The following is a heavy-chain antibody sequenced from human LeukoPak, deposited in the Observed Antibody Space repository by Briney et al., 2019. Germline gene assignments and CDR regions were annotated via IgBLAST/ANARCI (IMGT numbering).Heavy chain of an antibody. CDR1: GVSVSSGGYS. V-gene: IGHV4-30-2*01. CDR3: ARGRSWYYYGSGSYYNPGGFDP. Sequence: SETLSLTCAVSGVSVSSGGYSWSWIRQPPGKGLGWVGYIFHSGSTYYNPSLKSRVTISVDRSKNQFSLKLSSVTAADTAVYYCARGRSWYYYGSGSYYNPGGFDPWGQGTLVTVSS. CDR2: IFHSGST. D-gene: IGHD3-10*01. J-gene: IGHJ5*02.